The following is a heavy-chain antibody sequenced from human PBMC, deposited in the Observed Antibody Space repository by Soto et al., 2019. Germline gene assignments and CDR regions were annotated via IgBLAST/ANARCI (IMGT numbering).Heavy chain of an antibody. Sequence: EVQLAESGGGLVQPGGSLRLSCSVSGITFSTAWMSWVRQALGKGLEWVGRIFSKNDGGTTDYIAPVKGRFTISRDDSSDTVYLQMNSLKIEDTGVYYCTTDPRYWGQGALVIVSS. J-gene: IGHJ4*02. CDR2: IFSKNDGGTT. D-gene: IGHD1-20*01. CDR1: GITFSTAW. CDR3: TTDPRY. V-gene: IGHV3-15*01.